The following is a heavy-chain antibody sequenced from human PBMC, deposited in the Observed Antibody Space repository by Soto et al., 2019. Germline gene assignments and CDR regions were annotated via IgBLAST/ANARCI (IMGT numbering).Heavy chain of an antibody. J-gene: IGHJ4*02. CDR3: ASPREGQWLVFDH. V-gene: IGHV3-30*19. CDR1: GFTFSDFG. D-gene: IGHD6-19*01. Sequence: GGSLRLSCVVSGFTFSDFGMHWVRQSPGEGLAWVASISKDGLDRYYSESVKGRFTISRDDSKNTVCLQMNSLKVEDTAAYFCASPREGQWLVFDHWGQRTLVTVSS. CDR2: ISKDGLDR.